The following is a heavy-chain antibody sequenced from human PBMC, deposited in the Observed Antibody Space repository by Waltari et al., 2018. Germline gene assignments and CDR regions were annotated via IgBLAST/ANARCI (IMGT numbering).Heavy chain of an antibody. CDR2: IYHTGSA. CDR1: GASIGTYY. Sequence: QVQLQESGPGLVKPSETLSLTCTVSGASIGTYYWTWIRQPPGKGLEWIGYIYHTGSANYKPSLQSRISMSVDTSKKQFSLMMRSVTAADTAVYYCVRDQGWTVGRPSRFDSWGQGILVTVSS. J-gene: IGHJ5*01. CDR3: VRDQGWTVGRPSRFDS. D-gene: IGHD1-26*01. V-gene: IGHV4-59*01.